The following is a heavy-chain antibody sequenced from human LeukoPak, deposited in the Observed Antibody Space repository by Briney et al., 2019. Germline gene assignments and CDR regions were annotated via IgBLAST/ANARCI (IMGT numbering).Heavy chain of an antibody. CDR3: AREGHYSTNGYNTRIDAIDI. V-gene: IGHV3-30*03. CDR1: GFAFSSYG. CDR2: ISYDGSNK. J-gene: IGHJ3*02. Sequence: GGSLRLSCAASGFAFSSYGMHWVRQAPGKGLEWVAVISYDGSNKYYADSVKGRFTISRDNSKNTLYLQMNSLRAEDTAVYYCAREGHYSTNGYNTRIDAIDIWGQGTLVTVSS. D-gene: IGHD2-8*01.